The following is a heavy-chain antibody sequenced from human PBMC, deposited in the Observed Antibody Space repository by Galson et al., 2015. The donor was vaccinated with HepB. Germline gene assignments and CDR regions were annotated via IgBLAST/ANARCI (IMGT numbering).Heavy chain of an antibody. Sequence: SVKVSCKASGYTFTSYDVNWVRQATGQGLEWMGWMNPKSGHTGSAQKFQGRITMTSNTATSTAYMELSSLRSEDTAVYYCARVNGDPDYWGQGTLVTVSS. CDR2: MNPKSGHT. J-gene: IGHJ4*02. V-gene: IGHV1-8*01. D-gene: IGHD4-17*01. CDR3: ARVNGDPDY. CDR1: GYTFTSYD.